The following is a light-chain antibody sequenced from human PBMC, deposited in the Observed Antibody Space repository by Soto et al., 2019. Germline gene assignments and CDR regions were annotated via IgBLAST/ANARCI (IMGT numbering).Light chain of an antibody. CDR2: DAS. CDR1: QSISSW. CDR3: QQYNSWYT. Sequence: DIQMTQSPSTLSASVGDRVTITCRAGQSISSWLAWYQQKPGKAPKLLIYDASSLESGVPSRFSGSGSGTEFTLTISSLQPDDFATYYCQQYNSWYTFGQGTKVDIK. V-gene: IGKV1-5*01. J-gene: IGKJ2*01.